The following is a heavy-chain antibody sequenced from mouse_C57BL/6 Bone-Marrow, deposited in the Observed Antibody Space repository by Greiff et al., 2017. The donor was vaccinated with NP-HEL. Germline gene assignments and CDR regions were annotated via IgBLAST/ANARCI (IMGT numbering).Heavy chain of an antibody. CDR1: GYTFTSYW. V-gene: IGHV1-55*01. CDR3: ARRNYSNSYAMDY. J-gene: IGHJ4*01. D-gene: IGHD2-5*01. Sequence: VQLQQPGAELVKPGASVKMSCKASGYTFTSYWITWVKQRPGQGLEWIGDIYPGSGSTNYNEKFKSKATLTVDTSSSTAYMQLSSLTSEDSAVYYCARRNYSNSYAMDYWGQGTSVTVSS. CDR2: IYPGSGST.